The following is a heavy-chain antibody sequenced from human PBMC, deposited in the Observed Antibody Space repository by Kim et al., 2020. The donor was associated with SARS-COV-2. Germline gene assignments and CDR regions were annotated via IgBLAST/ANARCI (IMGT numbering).Heavy chain of an antibody. Sequence: SETLSLTCAVYGGSFSGYYWSWIRQPPGKGLEWIGEINHSGSTNYNPSLKSRVTISVDTSKNQFSLKLSSVTAADTAVYYCARGPRYCSSTSCYYGMDVWGQGTTVTVSS. D-gene: IGHD2-2*01. V-gene: IGHV4-34*01. J-gene: IGHJ6*02. CDR1: GGSFSGYY. CDR3: ARGPRYCSSTSCYYGMDV. CDR2: INHSGST.